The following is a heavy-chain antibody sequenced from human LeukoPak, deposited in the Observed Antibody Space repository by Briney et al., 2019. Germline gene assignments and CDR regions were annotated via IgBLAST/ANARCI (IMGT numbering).Heavy chain of an antibody. CDR2: IIPIFGTA. V-gene: IGHV1-69*05. J-gene: IGHJ5*02. CDR3: ASGSTHNPNWFDP. D-gene: IGHD1-14*01. CDR1: GGTFSSYA. Sequence: SVKVSCKASGGTFSSYAISWVRQAPGQGLEWMGGIIPIFGTANYAQKFQGRVTITTDESTSTAYMELSSQRSEDTAVYYCASGSTHNPNWFDPWGQGTLVTGSS.